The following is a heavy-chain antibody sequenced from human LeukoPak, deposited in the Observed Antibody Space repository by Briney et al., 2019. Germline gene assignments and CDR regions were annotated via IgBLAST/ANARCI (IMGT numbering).Heavy chain of an antibody. CDR3: ARRSITGTTDSDY. CDR1: GGSISSSRYY. D-gene: IGHD1-20*01. CDR2: IYYSEST. J-gene: IGHJ4*02. V-gene: IGHV4-39*01. Sequence: SETLSLTCTVSGGSISSSRYYWGWIRHPPGKGLEWIGNIYYSESTYYNPSLKSRVTISVDTSKNQFSLKLSSVTAADTAVYYCARRSITGTTDSDYWGQGTLVTVSS.